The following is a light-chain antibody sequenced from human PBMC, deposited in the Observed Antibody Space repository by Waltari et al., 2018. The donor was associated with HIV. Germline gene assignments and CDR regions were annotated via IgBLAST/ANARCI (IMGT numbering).Light chain of an antibody. CDR1: RPHIGAGYD. V-gene: IGLV1-40*01. J-gene: IGLJ2*01. Sequence: QSVLTQPPSVSGAPGQRVTISCTGSRPHIGAGYDVHWYQQFPGTAPKLLIYGNSNRPSGVPDRFSGSKSGTSASLAITGLQAEDEADYYCQSYDSNLSGVFGGGTKLTVL. CDR3: QSYDSNLSGV. CDR2: GNS.